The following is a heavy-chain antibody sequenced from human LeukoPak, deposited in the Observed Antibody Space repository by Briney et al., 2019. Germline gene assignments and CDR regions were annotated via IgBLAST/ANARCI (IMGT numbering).Heavy chain of an antibody. V-gene: IGHV3-21*01. D-gene: IGHD1-26*01. CDR1: GFTFSSYS. CDR3: ASQVRSMDV. CDR2: ISSSSSYI. J-gene: IGHJ6*02. Sequence: PGGSLRLSCAASGFTFSSYSMNWVRQAPGKGLGWASSISSSSSYIYYADSVKGRFTISRDNAKNSLYLQMNSLRAEDTAVYYCASQVRSMDVWGQGTTVTVSS.